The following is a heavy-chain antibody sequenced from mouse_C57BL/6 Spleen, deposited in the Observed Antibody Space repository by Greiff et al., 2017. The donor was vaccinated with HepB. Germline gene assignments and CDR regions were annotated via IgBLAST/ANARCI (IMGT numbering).Heavy chain of an antibody. Sequence: QVQLQQSGAELVKPGASVKISCKASGYAFSSYWMNWVKQRPGKGLEWIGQIYPGDGDTNYNGKFKGKATLTADKSSSTAYMQLSSLTSEDSAVYFCARWEIRRDLYAMDYWGQGTSVTVSS. CDR3: ARWEIRRDLYAMDY. D-gene: IGHD2-12*01. J-gene: IGHJ4*01. CDR1: GYAFSSYW. V-gene: IGHV1-80*01. CDR2: IYPGDGDT.